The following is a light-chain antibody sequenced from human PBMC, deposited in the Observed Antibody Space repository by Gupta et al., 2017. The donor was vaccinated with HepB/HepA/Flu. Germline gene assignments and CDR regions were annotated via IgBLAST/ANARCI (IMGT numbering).Light chain of an antibody. CDR3: CSYAGSSTLV. CDR1: SSDVGLYNL. CDR2: ELT. V-gene: IGLV2-23*02. Sequence: QSALTQPASVSGSPGQSLTISCAGTSSDVGLYNLVSWYQHHPGKAPKLMIYELTKRPSGISNRFSGSKSGNTASLTISGLQAEDEADYYCCSYAGSSTLVFGTGTKVTVL. J-gene: IGLJ1*01.